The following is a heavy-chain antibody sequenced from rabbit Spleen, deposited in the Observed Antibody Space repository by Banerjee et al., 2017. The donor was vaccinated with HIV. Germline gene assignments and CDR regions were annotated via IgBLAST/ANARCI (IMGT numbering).Heavy chain of an antibody. CDR3: ARDFDF. V-gene: IGHV1S45*01. CDR2: IYAASGGST. D-gene: IGHD2-1*01. CDR1: GFSFSSSYY. J-gene: IGHJ3*01. Sequence: QEQLVESGGDLVKPGTSLTLTCTASGFSFSSSYYMCWVRQAPGKGLECIACIYAASGGSTYYANWAKGRFTISKTSTTVTLQMTSLTAADTATYFCARDFDFWGQGTLVTVS.